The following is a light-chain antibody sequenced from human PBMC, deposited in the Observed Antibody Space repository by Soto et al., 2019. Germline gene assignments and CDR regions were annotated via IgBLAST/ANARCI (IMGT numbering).Light chain of an antibody. CDR1: RDITDY. V-gene: IGKV1-33*01. J-gene: IGKJ4*01. CDR2: DAS. Sequence: DTQMTQSPYSLSASVGDRVTITCQASRDITDYLNWYQQKPGKAPKLLIYDASNLETGVSSRFSGSGSGTDVTLTITSLQPEDIATYYCQQFDNVPLTFGGGTKVEIK. CDR3: QQFDNVPLT.